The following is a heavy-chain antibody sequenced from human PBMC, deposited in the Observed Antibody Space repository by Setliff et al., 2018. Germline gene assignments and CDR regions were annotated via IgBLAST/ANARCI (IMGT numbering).Heavy chain of an antibody. Sequence: PSETLSLTCAVSGYSISSGNYWGWIRQPPGKGLELIGSIYYSGSTYYNPSLKSRVTISVDTSKNQFSLRLTSVTAADTAVYYCARDRRIVGARHAFDIWGQGTMVTVSS. CDR1: GYSISSGNY. CDR3: ARDRRIVGARHAFDI. CDR2: IYYSGST. D-gene: IGHD1-26*01. J-gene: IGHJ3*02. V-gene: IGHV4-38-2*02.